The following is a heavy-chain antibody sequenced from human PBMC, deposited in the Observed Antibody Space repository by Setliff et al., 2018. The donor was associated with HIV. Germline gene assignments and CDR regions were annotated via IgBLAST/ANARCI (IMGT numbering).Heavy chain of an antibody. CDR2: IHHSGST. V-gene: IGHV4-34*01. CDR1: GGSFSGYY. Sequence: SETLSLTCAVYGGSFSGYYWSWIRQPPGKGLEWIGEIHHSGSTNYNPSLKSRVTISIDTSKNQSSLNLTSVTAADTAVYYCARFAVGRGDYWGQGTPVTVSS. CDR3: ARFAVGRGDY. D-gene: IGHD1-26*01. J-gene: IGHJ4*02.